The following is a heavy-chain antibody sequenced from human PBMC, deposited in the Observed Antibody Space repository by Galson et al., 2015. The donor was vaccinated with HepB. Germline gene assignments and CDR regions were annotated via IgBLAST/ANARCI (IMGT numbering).Heavy chain of an antibody. D-gene: IGHD2-2*01. V-gene: IGHV1-46*01. Sequence: HWVRQAPGQGLEWMGIINPSGGSTSYAQKFQGRVTMTRDTSTSTVYMELSSLRSEDTAVYYCAREGYCSSTSCGWFDPWGQGTLVTVSS. CDR3: AREGYCSSTSCGWFDP. CDR2: INPSGGST. J-gene: IGHJ5*02.